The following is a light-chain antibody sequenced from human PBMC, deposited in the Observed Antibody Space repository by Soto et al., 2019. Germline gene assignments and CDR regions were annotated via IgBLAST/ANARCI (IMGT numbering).Light chain of an antibody. CDR2: ANT. J-gene: IGLJ2*01. Sequence: QSVLTQPPSVSGAPGQRVTISCTGSSSNIGAGYDVHWYQQLPGTAPKLLIYANTNRPSGVPDRFSGSKSGTSASLAITGLQAEDAADYYCQSYDITSVVFGGGTQLTVL. CDR1: SSNIGAGYD. V-gene: IGLV1-40*01. CDR3: QSYDITSVV.